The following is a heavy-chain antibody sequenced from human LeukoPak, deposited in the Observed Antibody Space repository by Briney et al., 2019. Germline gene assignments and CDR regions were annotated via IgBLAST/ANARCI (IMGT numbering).Heavy chain of an antibody. CDR2: IYYSGST. D-gene: IGHD5-12*01. V-gene: IGHV4-59*01. CDR1: GGSISSYY. J-gene: IGHJ4*02. CDR3: ASHSGYDYFDY. Sequence: SETLSLTCTVSGGSISSYYWSWIRQPPGKGLEWIGYIYYSGSTNYNPSLKSRVTISVDTSKNQFSLKLSSVTAADTAVYYCASHSGYDYFDYWGQGTLVTVSS.